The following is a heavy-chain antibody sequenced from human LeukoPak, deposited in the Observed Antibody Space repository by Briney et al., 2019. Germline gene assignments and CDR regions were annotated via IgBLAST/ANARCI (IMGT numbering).Heavy chain of an antibody. CDR3: ASTNVLRLGELSTYYFDY. V-gene: IGHV4-34*01. J-gene: IGHJ4*02. D-gene: IGHD3-16*02. CDR1: GGSFSGYY. Sequence: PSETLSLTCAVSGGSFSGYYWSWIRQPPGKGLEWIGEINHSGSTNYNPSLKSRVTISVDTSKNQFSLKLSSVTAADTAVYYCASTNVLRLGELSTYYFDYWGQGTLVTVSS. CDR2: INHSGST.